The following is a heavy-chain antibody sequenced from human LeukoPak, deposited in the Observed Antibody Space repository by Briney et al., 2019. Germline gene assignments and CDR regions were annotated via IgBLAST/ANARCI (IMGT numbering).Heavy chain of an antibody. CDR3: ARHHNSYDFWSGLDY. CDR1: GGSISSSSYY. V-gene: IGHV4-39*01. Sequence: SETLSLTCTVSGGSISSSSYYWGWIRQPPGKGLEWIGSIYYSGSTYYNPSLRSRVTISVDTSKNQCSLKLSSVTAADTAVYYCARHHNSYDFWSGLDYWGQGTLVTVSS. J-gene: IGHJ4*02. D-gene: IGHD3-3*01. CDR2: IYYSGST.